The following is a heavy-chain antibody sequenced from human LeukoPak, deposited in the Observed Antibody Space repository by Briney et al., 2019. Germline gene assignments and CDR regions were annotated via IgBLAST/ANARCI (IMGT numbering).Heavy chain of an antibody. J-gene: IGHJ4*02. CDR2: ISGHGIST. V-gene: IGHV3-11*04. CDR3: ARRYYYDTSGFSVDF. D-gene: IGHD3-22*01. CDR1: IVTFGDYY. Sequence: GGSLRLSCAVSIVTFGDYYMTWIRQTPGKGLEWLALISGHGISTLYADSVKGRFTISRDNAKNSLYLQMNGLRAEDTAVYYCARRYYYDTSGFSVDFWGQGTPVTVS.